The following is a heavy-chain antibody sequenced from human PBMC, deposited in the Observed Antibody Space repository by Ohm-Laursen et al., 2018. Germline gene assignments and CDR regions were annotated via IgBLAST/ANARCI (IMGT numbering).Heavy chain of an antibody. J-gene: IGHJ4*02. CDR1: GYSISSGYY. V-gene: IGHV4-4*07. D-gene: IGHD1-26*01. CDR3: AGRGY. Sequence: SETLSLTCTVSGYSISSGYYWGWIRQPAGKGLEWIGRINISGSTNYNPSLKSRVTMSVDTSKNQFFLNLSSVTAADTAVYYCAGRGYWGQGTLVAVSS. CDR2: INISGST.